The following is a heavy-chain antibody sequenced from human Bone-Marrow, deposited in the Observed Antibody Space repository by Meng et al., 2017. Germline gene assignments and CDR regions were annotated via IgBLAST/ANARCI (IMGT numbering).Heavy chain of an antibody. CDR2: ILLDSGGI. D-gene: IGHD4/OR15-4a*01. J-gene: IGHJ6*02. CDR1: GFTSDLYG. Sequence: GGPLRLSCVVSGFTSDLYGMHWVRQAPGKGLEWVSGILLDSGGIGYADSVKGRFTISRDSAKNSVYLQMNSLRPDDTALYYCTKYLVPGGAGVWGQGTTVTVSS. CDR3: TKYLVPGGAGV. V-gene: IGHV3-9*02.